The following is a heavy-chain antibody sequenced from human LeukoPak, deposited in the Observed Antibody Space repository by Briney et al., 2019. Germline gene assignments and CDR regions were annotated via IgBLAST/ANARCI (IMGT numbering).Heavy chain of an antibody. Sequence: GGSLRLSCAASGFTFSSYAMHWVRQAPGKGLEWVAVISYDGSNKYYADSVKGRFTISRDNSKNTLYLQTNSQRAEDTAVYYCASVYSGYEFDAFDIWGQGTMVTVSS. CDR3: ASVYSGYEFDAFDI. V-gene: IGHV3-30*04. J-gene: IGHJ3*02. CDR1: GFTFSSYA. D-gene: IGHD5-12*01. CDR2: ISYDGSNK.